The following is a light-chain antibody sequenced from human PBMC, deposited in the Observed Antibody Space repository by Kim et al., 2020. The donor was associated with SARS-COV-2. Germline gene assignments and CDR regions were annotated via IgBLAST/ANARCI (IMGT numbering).Light chain of an antibody. CDR3: CSYAGSYTWV. Sequence: GQPVTISCTGTSSDGGRYNYVSWYQKTPGKAPKVMIYDVSKRPSGVPDRFSGSKSGNTASLTISGLQAEDEADYYCCSYAGSYTWVFGGGTQLTVL. V-gene: IGLV2-11*02. CDR1: SSDGGRYNY. J-gene: IGLJ3*02. CDR2: DVS.